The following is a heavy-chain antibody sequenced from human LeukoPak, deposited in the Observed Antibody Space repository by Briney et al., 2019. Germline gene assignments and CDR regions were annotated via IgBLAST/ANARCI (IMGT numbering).Heavy chain of an antibody. CDR1: GASFNVYY. CDR3: ATLTGGDDAFDI. Sequence: PSETLSLTCAVYGASFNVYYWTWIRQPPGKGLEWIGEINHIGSTNYNPSLKSRVTISVDTSKNQFSLKLSSVTAADTAVYYCATLTGGDDAFDIWGQGTMVTVSS. J-gene: IGHJ3*02. D-gene: IGHD4-23*01. V-gene: IGHV4-34*01. CDR2: INHIGST.